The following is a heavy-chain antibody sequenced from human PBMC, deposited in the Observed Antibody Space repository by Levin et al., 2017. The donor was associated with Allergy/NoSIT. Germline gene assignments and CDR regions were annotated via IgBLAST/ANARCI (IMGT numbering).Heavy chain of an antibody. Sequence: SETLSLTCTVSGGSISSSSYYWGWIRQPPGKGLEWIGSIYYSGSTYYNPSLKSRVTISVDTSKNQFSLKLSSVTAADTAVYYCARDVLYGGNAPKVDYWGQGTLVTVSS. V-gene: IGHV4-39*07. CDR2: IYYSGST. J-gene: IGHJ4*02. CDR1: GGSISSSSYY. CDR3: ARDVLYGGNAPKVDY. D-gene: IGHD4-23*01.